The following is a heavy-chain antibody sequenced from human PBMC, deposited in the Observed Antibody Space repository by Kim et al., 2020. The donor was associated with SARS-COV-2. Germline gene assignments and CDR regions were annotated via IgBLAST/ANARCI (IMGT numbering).Heavy chain of an antibody. CDR1: GFTFSSYA. D-gene: IGHD3-10*01. CDR3: VREHYDSGSYGY. CDR2: ISGGGHTT. J-gene: IGHJ4*02. Sequence: GGSLRLSCAASGFTFSSYAMSWVRQAPGKGLEWVSVISGGGHTTYYVDAVKGRFTISRDNSKNTLDLQMNSLRAEDTAVYYCVREHYDSGSYGYWGQGTL. V-gene: IGHV3-23*01.